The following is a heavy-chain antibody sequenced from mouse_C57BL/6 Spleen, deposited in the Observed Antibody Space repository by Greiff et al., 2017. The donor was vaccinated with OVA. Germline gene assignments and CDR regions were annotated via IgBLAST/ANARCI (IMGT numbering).Heavy chain of an antibody. CDR1: GYTFTDYE. CDR3: TRSRVGWDAMDY. V-gene: IGHV1-15*01. J-gene: IGHJ4*01. CDR2: IDPETGGT. D-gene: IGHD1-3*01. Sequence: VQLQQSGAELVRPGASVTLSCKASGYTFTDYEMHWVKQTPVHGLEWIGAIDPETGGTAYNQKFKGKAILTADKSSSTAYMELRSLTSEDSAVYYCTRSRVGWDAMDYWGQGTSVTVSS.